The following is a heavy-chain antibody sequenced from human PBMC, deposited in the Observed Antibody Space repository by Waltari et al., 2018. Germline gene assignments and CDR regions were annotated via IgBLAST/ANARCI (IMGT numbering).Heavy chain of an antibody. CDR2: IYDAGRN. V-gene: IGHV3-66*02. CDR3: ARARDEDTAMVYFDH. D-gene: IGHD5-18*01. J-gene: IGHJ4*02. CDR1: GFTVSKNH. Sequence: EVQLVESGGGSVHPGGSLRLSCAASGFTVSKNHMSWVRQAPGRGLEWVSLIYDAGRNYYPDSVRGRFTISRDNSKNTVHLQMNSLRVEDTAIYYCARARDEDTAMVYFDHWGQGTLVSVSS.